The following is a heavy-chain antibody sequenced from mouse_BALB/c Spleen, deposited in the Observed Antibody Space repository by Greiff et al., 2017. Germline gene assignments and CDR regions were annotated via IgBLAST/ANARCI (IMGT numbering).Heavy chain of an antibody. CDR3: ARRGDYGSYAMDY. Sequence: VKLMESGAELARPGASVKMSCKASGYTFTSYTMHWVKQRPGQGLEWIGYINPSSGYTNYNQKFKDKATLTADKSSSTAYMQLSSLTSEDSAVYYCARRGDYGSYAMDYWGQGTSVTVSS. CDR1: GYTFTSYT. D-gene: IGHD2-2*01. V-gene: IGHV1-4*01. J-gene: IGHJ4*01. CDR2: INPSSGYT.